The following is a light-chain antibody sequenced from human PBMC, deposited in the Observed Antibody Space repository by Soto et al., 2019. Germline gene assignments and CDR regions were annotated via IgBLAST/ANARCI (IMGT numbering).Light chain of an antibody. J-gene: IGKJ4*01. CDR2: AAS. CDR1: QDISNY. Sequence: DIQLTQSPSSLFASVGDRATITCRASQDISNYVAWYQQKPGKAPKLLIYAASTLQSGVPSRFSGSGSGTDFTLTISSLQPEDFATYCCQRLSHAFGGGTKVEIK. V-gene: IGKV1-9*01. CDR3: QRLSHA.